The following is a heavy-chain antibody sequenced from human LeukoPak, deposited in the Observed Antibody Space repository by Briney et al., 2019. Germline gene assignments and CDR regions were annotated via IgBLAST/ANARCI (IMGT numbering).Heavy chain of an antibody. J-gene: IGHJ4*02. V-gene: IGHV1-2*04. CDR1: GYTFTGYY. Sequence: GASVKVSCKASGYTFTGYYMHWVRQAPGQGLEWMRWINPNSGGTNYAQKFQGWVTMTRDTSISTAYMELSRLRSDDTAVYYCARVVAGTWGVFDYWGQGALVTVSS. CDR3: ARVVAGTWGVFDY. CDR2: INPNSGGT. D-gene: IGHD6-19*01.